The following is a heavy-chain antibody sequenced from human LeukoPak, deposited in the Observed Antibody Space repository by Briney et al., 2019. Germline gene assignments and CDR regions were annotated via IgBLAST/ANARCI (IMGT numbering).Heavy chain of an antibody. Sequence: ASVKVSCKASGYTFTSYDINWVRQATGQGLEWMGWMNPNSGNTGYAQKFQGRVTMTRNTSISTAYMELSSLRSEDTAVYYCAAKLRFLEWSITPFDYWGQGTLSPSP. J-gene: IGHJ4*02. CDR2: MNPNSGNT. D-gene: IGHD3-3*01. CDR1: GYTFTSYD. V-gene: IGHV1-8*01. CDR3: AAKLRFLEWSITPFDY.